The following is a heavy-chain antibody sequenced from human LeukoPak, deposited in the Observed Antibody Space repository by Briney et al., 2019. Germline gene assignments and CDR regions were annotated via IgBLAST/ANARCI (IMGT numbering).Heavy chain of an antibody. V-gene: IGHV1-69*04. J-gene: IGHJ1*01. D-gene: IGHD3-22*01. CDR3: ATYYYDSSGYFRN. Sequence: ASVKVSCKASGGTFSSYAISWVRQAPGQGLEWMGRIIPIFGIANYAQKFQGRVTITADKSTSTAHMELSSLRSEDTAVYYCATYYYDSSGYFRNWGQGTLVTVSS. CDR1: GGTFSSYA. CDR2: IIPIFGIA.